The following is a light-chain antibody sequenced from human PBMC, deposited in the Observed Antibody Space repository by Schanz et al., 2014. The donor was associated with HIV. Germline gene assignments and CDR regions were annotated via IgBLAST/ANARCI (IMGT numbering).Light chain of an antibody. CDR3: QQSFSSPYT. V-gene: IGKV1-39*01. J-gene: IGKJ2*01. CDR1: QSISSY. CDR2: AAS. Sequence: DIQMTQSPSSLSASVGDRVTITCRASQSISSYLNWYQQKPGKAPKPLIYAASSLQSGVPSRFSGSGSGTGFTLTISSLQVEDLAAYFCQQSFSSPYTFGQGTKLEI.